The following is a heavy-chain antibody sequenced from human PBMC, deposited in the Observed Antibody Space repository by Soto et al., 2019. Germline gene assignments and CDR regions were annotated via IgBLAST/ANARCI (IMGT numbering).Heavy chain of an antibody. D-gene: IGHD1-1*01. V-gene: IGHV4-4*07. CDR3: ARVGGTTWPNYYYYGMDV. Sequence: PLETLSRTCTVSGGSISSYYWSWIRQPAGKGLEWIGRIYTSGSTNYDPSLKSRVTMSVDTSKNQFSLKLSSVTAADTAVYYCARVGGTTWPNYYYYGMDVWGQGTTVTVSS. CDR2: IYTSGST. J-gene: IGHJ6*02. CDR1: GGSISSYY.